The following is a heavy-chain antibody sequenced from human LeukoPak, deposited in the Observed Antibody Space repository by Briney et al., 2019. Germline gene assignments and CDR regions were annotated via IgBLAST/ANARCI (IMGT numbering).Heavy chain of an antibody. D-gene: IGHD2-15*01. J-gene: IGHJ6*04. CDR3: ARGLVGYCSGGSCYAGYGMDV. V-gene: IGHV1-69*06. CDR1: GGTFINYA. Sequence: ASVTVSFKASGGTFINYAISWVRQAPGQGREWMGGIIPIFGTANYAQKFQGRVTITADKSTSTAYMELSSLRSEDTAVYYCARGLVGYCSGGSCYAGYGMDVWGKGTTVTVSS. CDR2: IIPIFGTA.